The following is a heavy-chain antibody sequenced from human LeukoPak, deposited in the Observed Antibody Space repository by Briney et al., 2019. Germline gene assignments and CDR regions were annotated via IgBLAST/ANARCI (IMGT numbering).Heavy chain of an antibody. Sequence: GGSLRLSCAASGFTFDDYGMSWVRQAPGKGLEWVSGINWNGGSTGYADSVKGRFTISRDNAKNSLYLQMNSLRAEDTALYYCARDYVSWLVVYFDCWGQGTLVTVSS. CDR3: ARDYVSWLVVYFDC. CDR2: INWNGGST. V-gene: IGHV3-20*04. J-gene: IGHJ4*02. D-gene: IGHD6-19*01. CDR1: GFTFDDYG.